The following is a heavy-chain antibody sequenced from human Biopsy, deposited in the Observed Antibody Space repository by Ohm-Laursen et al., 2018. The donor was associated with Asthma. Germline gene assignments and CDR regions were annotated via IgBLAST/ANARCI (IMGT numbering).Heavy chain of an antibody. CDR3: ARDGPVGAPSDY. CDR2: IIPIFGTA. Sequence: SSVKVSCKASGGTFSSYAISWVRQAPGQGLEWMGGIIPIFGTANYAQKLQGRVTMTTDTSTSTAYMELRSLRSDDTAVYYCARDGPVGAPSDYWGQGALVTVSS. V-gene: IGHV1-69*05. J-gene: IGHJ4*02. D-gene: IGHD1-26*01. CDR1: GGTFSSYA.